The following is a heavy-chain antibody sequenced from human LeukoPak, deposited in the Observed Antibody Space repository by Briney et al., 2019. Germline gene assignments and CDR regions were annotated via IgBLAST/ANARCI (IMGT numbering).Heavy chain of an antibody. CDR3: AKDNIYGSGIYYMDA. D-gene: IGHD3-10*01. V-gene: IGHV3-30*02. J-gene: IGHJ6*03. Sequence: GGSLRLSCAASGFTFSSYGMHWVRQAPGKGLEWVAFIRYDGSNKYYADSVKGRFTISRDNSKNTLYLQMNSLRAEDTAVYYCAKDNIYGSGIYYMDAWGKGTTVTISS. CDR2: IRYDGSNK. CDR1: GFTFSSYG.